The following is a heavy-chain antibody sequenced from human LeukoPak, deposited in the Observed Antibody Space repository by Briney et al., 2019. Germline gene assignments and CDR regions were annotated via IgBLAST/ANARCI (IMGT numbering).Heavy chain of an antibody. Sequence: GGSLRLSCAASGLTFSSSWMYWVRQAPGKGLVWVSDINSDGSNTRCADSVRGRFTISRDNAKEMVHLQMNSLRAEDTAVYYCARAVSGWQAIDYWGQGTLVTVSS. J-gene: IGHJ4*02. CDR2: INSDGSNT. V-gene: IGHV3-74*01. D-gene: IGHD6-19*01. CDR3: ARAVSGWQAIDY. CDR1: GLTFSSSW.